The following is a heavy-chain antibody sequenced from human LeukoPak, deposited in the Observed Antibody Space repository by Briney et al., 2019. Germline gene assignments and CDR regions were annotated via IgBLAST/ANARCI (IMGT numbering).Heavy chain of an antibody. CDR2: IFPGDSNT. J-gene: IGHJ4*02. CDR1: GYTFTAYW. CDR3: AREAYGSGEV. Sequence: GESLRISCEASGYTFTAYWIGWVRQMPGEGLEWVGVIFPGDSNTRYMPPFQGQVTISADKSISTAYPQWSSLKASDTAIYYCAREAYGSGEVWGQGTLVTVSS. V-gene: IGHV5-51*01. D-gene: IGHD3-10*01.